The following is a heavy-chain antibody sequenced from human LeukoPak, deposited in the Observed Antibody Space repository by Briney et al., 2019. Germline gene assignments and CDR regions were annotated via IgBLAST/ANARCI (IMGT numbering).Heavy chain of an antibody. D-gene: IGHD3-3*01. CDR2: IKQDGSEK. V-gene: IGHV3-7*01. Sequence: GGSLRLSCAASGFTFSSYWMSWVRQAPGKGLEWVANIKQDGSEKYYVDSVEGRFTISRDNAKNSLYPQMNSLRAEDTAVYYCARDARITIFGVVIGGFDYWGQGTLVTVSS. CDR1: GFTFSSYW. CDR3: ARDARITIFGVVIGGFDY. J-gene: IGHJ4*02.